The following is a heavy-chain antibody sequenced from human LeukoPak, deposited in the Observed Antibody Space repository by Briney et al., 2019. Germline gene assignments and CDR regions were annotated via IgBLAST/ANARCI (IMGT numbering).Heavy chain of an antibody. Sequence: GESLKISCKGSGYSFTSYWIGWVRQMPGKGLEWMGIIYPGDSDTRYSPSFQGQVPISADKSISTAYLQCSSLKASDPAMYYCARDAPDYDILTGDPRGYWFDPWGQGTLVTVSS. CDR1: GYSFTSYW. J-gene: IGHJ5*02. CDR3: ARDAPDYDILTGDPRGYWFDP. CDR2: IYPGDSDT. V-gene: IGHV5-51*01. D-gene: IGHD3-9*01.